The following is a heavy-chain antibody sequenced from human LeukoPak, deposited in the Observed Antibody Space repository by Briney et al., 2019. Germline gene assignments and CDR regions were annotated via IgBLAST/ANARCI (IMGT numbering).Heavy chain of an antibody. J-gene: IGHJ4*01. CDR3: ARGNILTGYCFDF. V-gene: IGHV4-34*01. CDR2: IHYTGAT. Sequence: SETLSLTCAVYGGSITGYYWSWIRQTPGRGLEWVGEIHYTGATSYNPSLKSRATISTDTSKNQFSLRLSSVTTADTAVYYCARGNILTGYCFDFWGQGALVTVSS. CDR1: GGSITGYY. D-gene: IGHD3-9*01.